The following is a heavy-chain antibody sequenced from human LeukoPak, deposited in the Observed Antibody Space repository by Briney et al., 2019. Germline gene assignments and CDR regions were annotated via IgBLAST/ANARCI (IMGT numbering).Heavy chain of an antibody. D-gene: IGHD3-3*01. J-gene: IGHJ5*02. Sequence: SETLSLTCTVSSGSISSSSYYWGWIRQPPGKGLEWIGSIYYSGSTYYNPSLKSRVTISVDTSKNQFSLKLSSVTAADTAVYYCARVVSGYSTNNWFDPWGQGTLVTVSS. CDR3: ARVVSGYSTNNWFDP. CDR2: IYYSGST. CDR1: SGSISSSSYY. V-gene: IGHV4-39*07.